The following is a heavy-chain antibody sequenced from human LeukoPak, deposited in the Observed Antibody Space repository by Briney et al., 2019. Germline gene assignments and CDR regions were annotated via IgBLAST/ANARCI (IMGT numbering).Heavy chain of an antibody. CDR2: LSYDGTNE. D-gene: IGHD2/OR15-2a*01. CDR3: ARGFYGQDY. J-gene: IGHJ4*02. CDR1: GFILRSHA. Sequence: GGSLRLSCSASGFILRSHAMHWVRQAPGKGLVWVAVLSYDGTNEYYADSVKGRFTISRANSKNTVYLQMNSLRAEDTAVYYCARGFYGQDYWGQGTLVTVSS. V-gene: IGHV3-30*04.